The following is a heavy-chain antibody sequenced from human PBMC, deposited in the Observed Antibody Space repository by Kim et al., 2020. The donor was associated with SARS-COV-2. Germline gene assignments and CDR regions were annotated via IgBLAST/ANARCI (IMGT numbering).Heavy chain of an antibody. J-gene: IGHJ4*02. CDR3: LGGYYFDY. Sequence: ASVKVSCKTSGHTFTRDSIYWVRQAPGQRFEWMGGIDCGNGNTKYTQKFQGRVTFTRDTSAITAYMELSSLRSEDSAVYYCLGGYYFDYWGQGTLITVSS. V-gene: IGHV1-3*01. CDR1: GHTFTRDS. D-gene: IGHD2-15*01. CDR2: IDCGNGNT.